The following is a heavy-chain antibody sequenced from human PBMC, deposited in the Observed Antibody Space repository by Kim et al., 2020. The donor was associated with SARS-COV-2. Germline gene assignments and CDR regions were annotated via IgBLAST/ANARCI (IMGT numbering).Heavy chain of an antibody. CDR1: GGSISSYY. D-gene: IGHD5-12*01. J-gene: IGHJ6*02. CDR3: ARERWLQLADYYYYGMDV. V-gene: IGHV4-59*13. Sequence: SETLSLTCTVSGGSISSYYWSWIRQPPGKGLEWIGYIYYSGSTNYNPSLKSRVTISVDTSKNQFSLKLSSVTAADTAVYYCARERWLQLADYYYYGMDVWGQGTTVTVSS. CDR2: IYYSGST.